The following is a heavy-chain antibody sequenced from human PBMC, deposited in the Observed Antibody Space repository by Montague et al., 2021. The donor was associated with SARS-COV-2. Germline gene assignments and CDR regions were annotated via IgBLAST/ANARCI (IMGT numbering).Heavy chain of an antibody. CDR3: ARLWDTVYYYYGMDV. J-gene: IGHJ6*02. V-gene: IGHV4-34*01. Sequence: SETLSLTCAVYGGSFSGYYWSWIRQPPGKGLEWIGEFNHSGSTNYNPSLKSRVTISVDTSKKQFSLKLGSVTAADTAVYYCARLWDTVYYYYGMDVWGQGTTVTVSS. CDR2: FNHSGST. D-gene: IGHD1-26*01. CDR1: GGSFSGYY.